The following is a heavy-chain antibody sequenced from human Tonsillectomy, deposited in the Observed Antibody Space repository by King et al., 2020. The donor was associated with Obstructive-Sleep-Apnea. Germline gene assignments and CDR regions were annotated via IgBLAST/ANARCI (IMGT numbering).Heavy chain of an antibody. J-gene: IGHJ6*02. CDR2: IISSSSTI. V-gene: IGHV3-48*01. Sequence: DVQLVESGGGLVQPGGSLRLSCAASGFTFSSYSMNWVRQAPGKGLEWASYIISSSSTIYYADSVQGRSTISRDNAKNSLYLQMNSLRAEETAVYYCARDNNWNDPYSYGMDAWGQGTTVTVSS. CDR3: ARDNNWNDPYSYGMDA. CDR1: GFTFSSYS. D-gene: IGHD1-20*01.